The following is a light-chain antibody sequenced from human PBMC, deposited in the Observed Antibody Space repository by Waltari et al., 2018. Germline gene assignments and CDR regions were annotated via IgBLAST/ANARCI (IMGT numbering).Light chain of an antibody. Sequence: SYVLTQPPSVSVAPGKTARIICGGSNIESKTVHWYQPRPGQAPVPVVNDDSDRPSGIPERFSGSNSGNTATLTISRVEAGDEADYYCQVWDRSSDHYVFGSGTKVTVL. CDR1: NIESKT. J-gene: IGLJ1*01. V-gene: IGLV3-21*03. CDR2: DDS. CDR3: QVWDRSSDHYV.